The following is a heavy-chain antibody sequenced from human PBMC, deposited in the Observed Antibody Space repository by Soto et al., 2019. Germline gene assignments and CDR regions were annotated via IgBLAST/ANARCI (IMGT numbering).Heavy chain of an antibody. D-gene: IGHD6-13*01. J-gene: IGHJ4*02. CDR3: ARGPIAAAGTVDY. Sequence: QVQLQESGPGLVKPSQTLSLTCTVSGGSISSGDYYWSWIRQPPGKGLEWIGYIYYSGSTYYNPSLKRRVTISVDTSKNQFSLKLSSVTAADTAVYYCARGPIAAAGTVDYWGQGTLVTVSS. V-gene: IGHV4-30-4*01. CDR2: IYYSGST. CDR1: GGSISSGDYY.